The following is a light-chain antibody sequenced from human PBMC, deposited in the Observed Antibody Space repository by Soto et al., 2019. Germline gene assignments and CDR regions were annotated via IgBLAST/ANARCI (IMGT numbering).Light chain of an antibody. CDR2: DVS. Sequence: DIQMTQSPSTLSASVGDRVTITCRASQTVERWLAWYQQKPGKAPNLVISDVSSLERGVPSRFSGSGSGTELTLTISGLQPDDFATYYCQQYKDSVWTFGQGTKVDIK. J-gene: IGKJ1*01. CDR1: QTVERW. V-gene: IGKV1-5*01. CDR3: QQYKDSVWT.